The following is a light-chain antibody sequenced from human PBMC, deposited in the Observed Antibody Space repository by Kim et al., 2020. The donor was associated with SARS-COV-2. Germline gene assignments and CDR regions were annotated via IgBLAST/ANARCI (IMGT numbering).Light chain of an antibody. CDR2: GAS. Sequence: MSPGDSATLSCRASQSVSSDLDWYQHKPGQAPRLLIYGASSRATGIPATFSGSGSGTEFTLTISSLQSEDFAIYYCQQYNDWPLTFGGGTKVDIK. J-gene: IGKJ4*01. V-gene: IGKV3-15*01. CDR1: QSVSSD. CDR3: QQYNDWPLT.